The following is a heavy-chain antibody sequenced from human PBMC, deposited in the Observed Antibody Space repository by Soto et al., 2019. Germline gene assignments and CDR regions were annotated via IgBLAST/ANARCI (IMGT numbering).Heavy chain of an antibody. CDR1: GGSISSSSYY. J-gene: IGHJ6*02. CDR2: IYYSGST. D-gene: IGHD6-19*01. V-gene: IGHV4-39*01. Sequence: SETLSLTCTVSGGSISSSSYYWGWIRQPPGKGLEWIGSIYYSGSTYYNPSLKSRVTISVDTSKSQFSLKLSSVTAPDTAVYYCATIAVAALYRMDVWGQGTTVTVSS. CDR3: ATIAVAALYRMDV.